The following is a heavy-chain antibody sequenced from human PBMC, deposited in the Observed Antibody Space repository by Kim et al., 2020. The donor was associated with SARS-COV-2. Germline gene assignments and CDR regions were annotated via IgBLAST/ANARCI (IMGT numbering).Heavy chain of an antibody. CDR3: ARDRLPLEVTVPLGD. V-gene: IGHV3-33*01. D-gene: IGHD2-21*02. Sequence: GGSLRLSCAASGFNLSRYGMHWVRQAPGKGLEWVAVIWYDGNNKYYADSVEGRFTISRDNSKNTLYLQMSSLRAEDTAVYYCARDRLPLEVTVPLGDWGQGTLVTVSS. J-gene: IGHJ4*02. CDR1: GFNLSRYG. CDR2: IWYDGNNK.